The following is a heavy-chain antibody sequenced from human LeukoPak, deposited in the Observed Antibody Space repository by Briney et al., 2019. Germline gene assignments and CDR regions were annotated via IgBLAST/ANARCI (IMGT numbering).Heavy chain of an antibody. D-gene: IGHD2-15*01. CDR1: GGSIGSSSYY. CDR3: ARNEGARGCCSGGSCYPTGVGWFDP. Sequence: SETLSLTCTVSGGSIGSSSYYWGWIRQPPGKGLEWIGSIYSSGSTYYNPSLKSRVTISVDTSKNQFSLKLSSVTAADTAVYYCARNEGARGCCSGGSCYPTGVGWFDPWGQGTLVTVSS. CDR2: IYSSGST. V-gene: IGHV4-39*01. J-gene: IGHJ5*02.